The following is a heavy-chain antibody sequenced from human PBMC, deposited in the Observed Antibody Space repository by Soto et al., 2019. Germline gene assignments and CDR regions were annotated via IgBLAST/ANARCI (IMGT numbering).Heavy chain of an antibody. CDR3: ASSGIVVVVGAGHLVSYNGMDA. D-gene: IGHD2-15*01. J-gene: IGHJ6*02. Sequence: QVQLVQSGAEVKKPGSSVKVSCKASGGTFSSYSISWVRQAPGQGLEWMGGIIPMFGTANYAQKFQGRVTITADESTRTASMELSSLRSEDTAVYYCASSGIVVVVGAGHLVSYNGMDAWGQGTTVTVSS. CDR2: IIPMFGTA. V-gene: IGHV1-69*12. CDR1: GGTFSSYS.